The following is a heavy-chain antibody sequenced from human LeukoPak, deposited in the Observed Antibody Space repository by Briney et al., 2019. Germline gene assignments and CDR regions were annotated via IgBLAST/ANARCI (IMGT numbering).Heavy chain of an antibody. Sequence: PGGSLRLSCAASGFTFSSYAMSWVRQAPGKGLEWVSAISGSGGSTYYADSVKGRFTISRDNSKNTLYLQMNSLRAEDTAVYYCAKDTSAAGTYYYYGMDVWGQGTTVTDSS. CDR3: AKDTSAAGTYYYYGMDV. CDR1: GFTFSSYA. D-gene: IGHD6-13*01. V-gene: IGHV3-23*01. CDR2: ISGSGGST. J-gene: IGHJ6*02.